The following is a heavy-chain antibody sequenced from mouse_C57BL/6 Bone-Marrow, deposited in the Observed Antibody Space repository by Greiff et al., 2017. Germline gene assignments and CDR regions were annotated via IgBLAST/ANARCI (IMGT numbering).Heavy chain of an antibody. D-gene: IGHD2-4*01. J-gene: IGHJ2*01. CDR2: IYPRSGNT. Sequence: QVQLQQSGAELARPGASVKLSCTASGYTFTSYGISWVKQRTGQGLEWIGEIYPRSGNTYYNEKFKGKATLTAAKTSSTSYMELRSLTSEDSAVYFCARGRNYDYDYWGEGTTLTVSS. V-gene: IGHV1-81*01. CDR1: GYTFTSYG. CDR3: ARGRNYDYDY.